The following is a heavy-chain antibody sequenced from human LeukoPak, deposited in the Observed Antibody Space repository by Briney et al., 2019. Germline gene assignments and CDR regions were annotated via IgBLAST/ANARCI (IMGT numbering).Heavy chain of an antibody. V-gene: IGHV1-18*01. CDR1: GYTFTCYG. CDR2: ISVYNGNT. J-gene: IGHJ5*02. CDR3: AREDLNWFDP. Sequence: ASVKLSCKASGYTFTCYGISWVREAPGQGLGWVGGISVYNGNTNYAQKLQGRATMTTDTSTSKAYIELRSLRSDDTAVYYFAREDLNWFDPWGKGTLVTVSS.